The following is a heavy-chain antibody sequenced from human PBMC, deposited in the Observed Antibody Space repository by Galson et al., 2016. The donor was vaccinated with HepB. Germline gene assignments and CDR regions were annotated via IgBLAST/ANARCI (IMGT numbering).Heavy chain of an antibody. V-gene: IGHV3-30*18. D-gene: IGHD1-26*01. CDR1: GFTFSTYG. J-gene: IGHJ6*02. CDR2: ISYDGTTR. Sequence: SLRLSCAASGFTFSTYGMHWVRQAPGKGLEWVAVISYDGTTRYYADSVKGRFTISRDDSKNTMFLQMNSLRGEDTAVYYCAKEPAPLGAAYAGATDVWGQGTTVTVSS. CDR3: AKEPAPLGAAYAGATDV.